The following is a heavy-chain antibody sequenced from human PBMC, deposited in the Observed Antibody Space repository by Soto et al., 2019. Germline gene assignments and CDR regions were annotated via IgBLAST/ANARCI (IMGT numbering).Heavy chain of an antibody. CDR1: GGSISSYY. V-gene: IGHV4-59*08. CDR3: AGTYYYDSSGPYNWFDP. Sequence: SETLSLTCTVSGGSISSYYWSWIRQPPGKGLEWIGYIYYSGSTNYNPSLKSRVTISVDTPKNQFSLKLSSVTAADTAVYYCAGTYYYDSSGPYNWFDPWGQGTLVTVS. J-gene: IGHJ5*02. D-gene: IGHD3-22*01. CDR2: IYYSGST.